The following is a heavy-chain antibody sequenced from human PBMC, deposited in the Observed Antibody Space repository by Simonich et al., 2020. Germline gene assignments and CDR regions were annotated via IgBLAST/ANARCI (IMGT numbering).Heavy chain of an antibody. Sequence: EVQLVESGGGLVQPGGSLRLSCAASGFTFSSYGMHWVRQAPGKGRVGVSRINSDGSSPSYAASVKGRFTISRDNAKNTLYLQMNSLRAEDTAVYYCARNRLDYWGQGTLVTVSS. CDR3: ARNRLDY. CDR1: GFTFSSYG. CDR2: INSDGSSP. V-gene: IGHV3-74*01. J-gene: IGHJ4*02.